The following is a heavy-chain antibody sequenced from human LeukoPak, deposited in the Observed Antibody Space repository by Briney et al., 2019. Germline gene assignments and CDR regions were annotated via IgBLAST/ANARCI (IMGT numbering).Heavy chain of an antibody. CDR2: ISFDGNNK. CDR1: GFTFSDYS. V-gene: IGHV3-30*01. Sequence: GGSLRLSCVASGFTFSDYSMHWVRQAPGKGLEWLAVISFDGNNKFHADSVKGRLTLSRDNSKNAVYLEMKSLRREDTALYYCARGSDSSAYYYPLDIWGQGTVVTVSS. D-gene: IGHD3-22*01. J-gene: IGHJ3*02. CDR3: ARGSDSSAYYYPLDI.